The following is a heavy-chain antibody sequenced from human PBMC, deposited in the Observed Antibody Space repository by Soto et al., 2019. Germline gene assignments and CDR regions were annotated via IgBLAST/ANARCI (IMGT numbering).Heavy chain of an antibody. CDR3: AKVNDFWSGYGWDY. V-gene: IGHV3-23*01. D-gene: IGHD3-3*01. J-gene: IGHJ4*02. Sequence: GGSLRLSCAASGFTFSSYAMSWVRQAPGKGLEWVSAISGSGGSTYYADSVKGRFTISRDNSKNTLYLQMNSLRAEDTAVYYCAKVNDFWSGYGWDYWGQGTLVTVSS. CDR1: GFTFSSYA. CDR2: ISGSGGST.